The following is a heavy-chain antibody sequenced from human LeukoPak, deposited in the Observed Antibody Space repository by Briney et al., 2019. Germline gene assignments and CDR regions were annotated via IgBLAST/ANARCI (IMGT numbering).Heavy chain of an antibody. V-gene: IGHV3-11*03. CDR2: ITSSGSST. D-gene: IGHD3-10*01. CDR3: ATYYYASGRSD. CDR1: GXTFSDYY. Sequence: GGSLRLSCAASGXTFSDYYMSWIRQAPGKGLEWVSYITSSGSSTGYADSVKGRFTISRDNAKNSLYLQMNSLRAEDTAVYYCATYYYASGRSDWGQGTLVTVSS. J-gene: IGHJ4*02.